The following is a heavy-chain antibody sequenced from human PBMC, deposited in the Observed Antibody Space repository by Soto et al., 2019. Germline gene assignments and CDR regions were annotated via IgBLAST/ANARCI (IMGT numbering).Heavy chain of an antibody. CDR1: GFTFSNNG. CDR3: AMVLYGGSARCDS. J-gene: IGHJ4*02. Sequence: QVQLVESGGGVVQPGRSLRLSCVASGFTFSNNGIHWVRQAPGKGLEWVAVISSDGSKKYYADSVKGGFTISRDNAKNTLYLQMNSLRAENTAVSDGAMVLYGGSARCDSWGQGTLVTVSS. V-gene: IGHV3-30*03. D-gene: IGHD2-15*01. CDR2: ISSDGSKK.